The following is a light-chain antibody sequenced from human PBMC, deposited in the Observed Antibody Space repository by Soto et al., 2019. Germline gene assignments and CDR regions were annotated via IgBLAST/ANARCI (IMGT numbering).Light chain of an antibody. J-gene: IGKJ4*01. CDR2: GAS. V-gene: IGKV3-15*01. CDR1: QSVSIN. CDR3: QQCKDWPLT. Sequence: EIVMTQSPATLSVSPGERATLSCRASQSVSINLAWFQQKPGQAPRLLIYGASTRATGIPARFSGRGSGTEFTLTISSLQSEDFAVYYCQQCKDWPLTFGGGTKVDIK.